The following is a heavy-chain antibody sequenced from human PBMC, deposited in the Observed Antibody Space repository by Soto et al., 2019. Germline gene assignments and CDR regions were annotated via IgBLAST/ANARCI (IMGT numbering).Heavy chain of an antibody. CDR2: ISAHNGNT. CDR1: GYGFTTYG. CDR3: ARGRYGDY. V-gene: IGHV1-18*01. Sequence: QVHLVQSGAEVKKPGASVKVSCKGSGYGFTTYGITWVRQAPGQGLEWMAWISAHNGNTNYAQKLQGRVTVTRDTSTSTAYMGLTNLGSNGTGVYYCARGRYGDYWGQGDLVTLAS. J-gene: IGHJ4*02. D-gene: IGHD1-1*01.